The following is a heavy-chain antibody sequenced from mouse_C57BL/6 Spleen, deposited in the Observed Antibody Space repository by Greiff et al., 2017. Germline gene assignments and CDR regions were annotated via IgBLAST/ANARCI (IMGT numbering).Heavy chain of an antibody. D-gene: IGHD2-4*01. Sequence: VMLVESGAELVGPGASVKLSCKASGYTFTDYYINWVKQRPGQGLEWIARIYPGSGNTYYNEKFKGKATLTAEKSSSTAYMQLSSLTSEDSAVYFWARGIYYDYPWFAYWGQGTLVTVSA. J-gene: IGHJ3*01. CDR3: ARGIYYDYPWFAY. CDR1: GYTFTDYY. V-gene: IGHV1-76*01. CDR2: IYPGSGNT.